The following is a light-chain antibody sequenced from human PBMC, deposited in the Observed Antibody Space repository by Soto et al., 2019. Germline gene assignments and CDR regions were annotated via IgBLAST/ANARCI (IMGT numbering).Light chain of an antibody. V-gene: IGKV3-20*01. Sequence: DIVLTQSPCTLSLSPGERATLSCRASQSVSSSFLAWYQQKPGQAPSLLIYGASSSPTGIPDWFSSSGSATDFTHTISRLAPEYFAVYFCQRDSSSRTFGQGTKVEIK. CDR1: QSVSSSF. CDR2: GAS. CDR3: QRDSSSRT. J-gene: IGKJ1*01.